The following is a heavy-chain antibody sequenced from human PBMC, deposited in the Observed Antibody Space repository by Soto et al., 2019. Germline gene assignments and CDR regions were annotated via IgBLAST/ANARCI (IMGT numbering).Heavy chain of an antibody. V-gene: IGHV1-69*01. CDR2: IITIFGTA. CDR3: AREDHGPSYY. J-gene: IGHJ4*02. Sequence: QVQLVQSGAEVKKPGSSVKVSCKASGGTFSSYAIIWVRQAPVKGLEWMGGIITIFGTANYAQKFQGRVTITADESTSTAYMELSRLRSEDTAVYYCAREDHGPSYYWGQGTLVTVSS. CDR1: GGTFSSYA.